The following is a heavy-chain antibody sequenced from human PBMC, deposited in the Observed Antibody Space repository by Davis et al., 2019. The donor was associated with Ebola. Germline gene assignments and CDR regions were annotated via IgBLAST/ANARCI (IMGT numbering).Heavy chain of an antibody. V-gene: IGHV3-23*01. CDR3: AKSFLITGSHMSEFRGVDY. J-gene: IGHJ4*02. CDR1: GFTFSSYA. CDR2: ISGSGGST. D-gene: IGHD2-8*02. Sequence: GESLKISCAASGFTFSSYAMSWVRQAPGKGLEWVSVISGSGGSTYYADSVKGRFTISRDNSKNTLYLQMNSLRAEDTAVYYCAKSFLITGSHMSEFRGVDYWGQGTVVTVSS.